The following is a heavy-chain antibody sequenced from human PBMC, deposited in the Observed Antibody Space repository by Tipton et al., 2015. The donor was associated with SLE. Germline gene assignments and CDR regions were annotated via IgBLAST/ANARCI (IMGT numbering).Heavy chain of an antibody. D-gene: IGHD4-17*01. Sequence: TLSLTCAVYGGSFSGYYWSWIRQPPAKGLEWIGYIYYSGSTNYNPSLKSRVTISVDTSKNQFSLKLSSVTAADTAVYYCASYDYEGYYFDYWGQGTLVTVSS. CDR2: IYYSGST. CDR3: ASYDYEGYYFDY. V-gene: IGHV4-59*08. CDR1: GGSFSGYY. J-gene: IGHJ4*02.